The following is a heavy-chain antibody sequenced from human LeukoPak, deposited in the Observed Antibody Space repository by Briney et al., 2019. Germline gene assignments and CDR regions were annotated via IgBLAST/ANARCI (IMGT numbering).Heavy chain of an antibody. D-gene: IGHD3-10*01. CDR1: GFTFSNAW. V-gene: IGHV3-15*01. CDR2: IKSKTDGGTT. J-gene: IGHJ4*02. CDR3: TTESKALLWFGELPHYFDY. Sequence: GGSLRLSCAASGFTFSNAWLSWVRQAPGKGLEWVGRIKSKTDGGTTDYAAPVKGRFTISRDDSKNTLYLQMNSLKTEDTAVYYCTTESKALLWFGELPHYFDYWGQGTLVTVSS.